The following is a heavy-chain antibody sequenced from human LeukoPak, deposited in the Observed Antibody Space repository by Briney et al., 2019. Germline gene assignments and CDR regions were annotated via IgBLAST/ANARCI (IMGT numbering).Heavy chain of an antibody. J-gene: IGHJ4*02. D-gene: IGHD3-22*01. Sequence: GGSLRLSCAASGFTFSSYWMSWVRQAPGKGLEWVSSITRSSNYRYYSDSMKGRFTISRDNAKKSLYLQMNSLRAEDTAVHYCARALYDSSGYYSHFDYWGQGTLVTVSS. CDR2: ITRSSNYR. CDR1: GFTFSSYW. CDR3: ARALYDSSGYYSHFDY. V-gene: IGHV3-21*01.